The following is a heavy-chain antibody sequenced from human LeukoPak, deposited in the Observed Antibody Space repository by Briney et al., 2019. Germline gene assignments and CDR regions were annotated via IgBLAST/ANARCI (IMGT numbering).Heavy chain of an antibody. CDR3: ARDSGSGNNDY. D-gene: IGHD1-26*01. CDR1: GYTFTSYA. Sequence: ASVKVSCKASGYTFTSYAMHWVRQAPGQRLEWMGWINAGNGNTKYSQKFQGRVTITRDTSATTAFMELSSLRSEDAAVYYCARDSGSGNNDYWGQGTLVTVSS. J-gene: IGHJ4*02. V-gene: IGHV1-3*01. CDR2: INAGNGNT.